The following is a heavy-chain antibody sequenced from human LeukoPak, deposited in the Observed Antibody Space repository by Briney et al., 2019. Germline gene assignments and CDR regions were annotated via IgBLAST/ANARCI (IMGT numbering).Heavy chain of an antibody. CDR2: INPSGGST. D-gene: IGHD2-21*02. V-gene: IGHV1-46*01. CDR3: AREENCGGDCNKFDY. Sequence: ASVKVSCKASGYTFTSYYMHWVRQAPGQGLEWMGRINPSGGSTSYAQKFQGRVTMTRDTSTSTVYMELSSLRSEDTAVYYCAREENCGGDCNKFDYWGQGTLVTVSS. CDR1: GYTFTSYY. J-gene: IGHJ4*02.